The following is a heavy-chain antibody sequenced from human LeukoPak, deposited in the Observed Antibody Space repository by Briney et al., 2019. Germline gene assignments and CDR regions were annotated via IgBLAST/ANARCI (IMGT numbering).Heavy chain of an antibody. CDR3: ARGRWFGELLTLDFDY. CDR1: GGSVSSGSYY. J-gene: IGHJ4*02. V-gene: IGHV4-61*01. Sequence: PSETLSLTCTVSGGSVSSGSYYWSWIRQPPGKGLEWIGYIYYSGSTNYNPSLKSRVTISVDTSKNQFSLKLSSVTAADTAVYYCARGRWFGELLTLDFDYWGQGTLVTVSS. CDR2: IYYSGST. D-gene: IGHD3-10*01.